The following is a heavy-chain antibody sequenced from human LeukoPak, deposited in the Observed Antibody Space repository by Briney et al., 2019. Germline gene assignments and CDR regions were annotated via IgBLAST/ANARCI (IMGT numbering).Heavy chain of an antibody. Sequence: PSETLSLTCAVYGGSFSPYYWSWIRQSPDKGLEWIGEINHSRSTNYNPSLKSRVTISVDTSKNQFSLKLSSVTAADTAVYYCARTRYYYNSRSYGAPYYFDYWGQGTLVTVSS. CDR1: GGSFSPYY. J-gene: IGHJ4*02. CDR3: ARTRYYYNSRSYGAPYYFDY. D-gene: IGHD3-10*01. V-gene: IGHV4-34*01. CDR2: INHSRST.